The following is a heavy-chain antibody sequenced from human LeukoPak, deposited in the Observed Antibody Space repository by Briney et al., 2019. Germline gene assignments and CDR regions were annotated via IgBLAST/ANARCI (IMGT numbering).Heavy chain of an antibody. Sequence: SETLSLTCTVSGGSISSYYWSWIRQPPGKGLEWIGYIYYSGGTNYNPSLKSRVTISVDTSKNQFSLKLSSVTAADTAVYYCAAESSSGGSPMAFDIWGQGTMVTVSS. CDR3: AAESSSGGSPMAFDI. CDR1: GGSISSYY. V-gene: IGHV4-59*01. J-gene: IGHJ3*02. D-gene: IGHD6-13*01. CDR2: IYYSGGT.